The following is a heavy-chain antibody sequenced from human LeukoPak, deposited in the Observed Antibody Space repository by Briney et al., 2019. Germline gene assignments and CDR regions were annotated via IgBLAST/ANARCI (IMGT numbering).Heavy chain of an antibody. Sequence: SQTLSLTCTASGGSISSGSYYWSWIRQPAGKGLEWIGRIYTSGSTNYNPSLKSRVTISVDTSKNQFSLKLSSVTAADTAVYYCARASGSYYGRGHYFDYWGQGTLVTVSS. CDR3: ARASGSYYGRGHYFDY. CDR2: IYTSGST. V-gene: IGHV4-61*02. D-gene: IGHD1-26*01. CDR1: GGSISSGSYY. J-gene: IGHJ4*02.